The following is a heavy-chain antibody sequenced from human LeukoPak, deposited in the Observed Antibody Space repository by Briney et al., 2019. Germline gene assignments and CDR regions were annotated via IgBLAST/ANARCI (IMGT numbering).Heavy chain of an antibody. CDR2: IYPRDSDT. J-gene: IGHJ4*02. CDR1: GYTFTHQW. V-gene: IGHV5-51*01. D-gene: IGHD3-10*01. CDR3: ARHSDVIGAI. Sequence: GESLKISCKASGYTFTHQWTGWVRQKSGSGLEWMGIIYPRDSDTRYSPSFQGHVTISADTSINTAYLEWSRLEASDTGIYCCARHSDVIGAIWGQGTLVTVSS.